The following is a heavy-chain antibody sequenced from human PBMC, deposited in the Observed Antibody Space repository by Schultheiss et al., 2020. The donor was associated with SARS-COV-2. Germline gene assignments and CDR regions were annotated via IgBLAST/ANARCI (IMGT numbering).Heavy chain of an antibody. J-gene: IGHJ4*02. CDR1: GFTFSSHA. CDR2: ISGAGAGT. V-gene: IGHV3-23*01. CDR3: AKRVGGVGAPSNSYFDY. D-gene: IGHD1-26*01. Sequence: GESLKISCAASGFTFSSHAMSWVRQAPGKGLEWVSGISGAGAGTYYADAVKGRFTISRDNSKNTVHLQMNSLRAEDTAVYYCAKRVGGVGAPSNSYFDYWGQGTLVTVSS.